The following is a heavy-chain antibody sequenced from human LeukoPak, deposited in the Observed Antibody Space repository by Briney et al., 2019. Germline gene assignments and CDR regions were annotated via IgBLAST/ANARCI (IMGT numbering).Heavy chain of an antibody. Sequence: GGSLRLSCAASGFTFSSYGMSWVRQAPGKGLEWVSALSGSGGSTYYADSVKGRFTISRDNSKNTLYLQMNSLRAEDTAVYYCAKINPGRIAAAGTILVWGQGTLVTVSS. CDR3: AKINPGRIAAAGTILV. J-gene: IGHJ4*02. V-gene: IGHV3-23*01. CDR1: GFTFSSYG. D-gene: IGHD6-13*01. CDR2: LSGSGGST.